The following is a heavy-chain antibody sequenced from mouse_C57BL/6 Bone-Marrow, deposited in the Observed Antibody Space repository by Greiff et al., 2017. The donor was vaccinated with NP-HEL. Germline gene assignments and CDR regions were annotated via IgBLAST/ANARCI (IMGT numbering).Heavy chain of an antibody. CDR2: ISSGSSTI. CDR1: GFTFSDYG. D-gene: IGHD1-1*01. Sequence: EVKLMESGGGLVKPGGSLKLSCAASGFTFSDYGMHWVRQAPEKGLEWVAYISSGSSTIYYADTVKGRFTISRDNAKNTLFLQMTSLRSEDTAMYYCAREGPTVVATDYWGQGTTLTVSS. J-gene: IGHJ2*01. CDR3: AREGPTVVATDY. V-gene: IGHV5-17*01.